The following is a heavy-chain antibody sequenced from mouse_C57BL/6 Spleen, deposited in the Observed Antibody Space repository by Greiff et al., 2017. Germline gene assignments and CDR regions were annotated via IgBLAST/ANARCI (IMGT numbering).Heavy chain of an antibody. CDR1: GYTFTDYN. CDR3: ARSGDYDRESAMDY. Sequence: VQLQQSGPELVKPGASVKIPCKASGYTFTDYNMDWVKQSHGKSLEWIGDINPNNGGTIYNQKFKGKATLTVDKSSSTAYMELRSLTSEDTAVYYFARSGDYDRESAMDYWGQGTSVTVSS. J-gene: IGHJ4*01. D-gene: IGHD2-4*01. V-gene: IGHV1-18*01. CDR2: INPNNGGT.